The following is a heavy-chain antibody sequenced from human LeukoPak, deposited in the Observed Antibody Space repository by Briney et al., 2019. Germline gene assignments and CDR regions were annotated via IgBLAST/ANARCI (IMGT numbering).Heavy chain of an antibody. CDR3: ARRFCSSVSCYDDDAFDV. J-gene: IGHJ3*01. V-gene: IGHV1-18*01. CDR2: ISVYNGNT. CDR1: GYSFTSYG. D-gene: IGHD2-2*01. Sequence: ASVTVSCKASGYSFTSYGISWVRQAPGQGLEWMGCISVYNGNTNYAQRVQGRVTMTTDTSTNTAYMELRSLTSEDTAVYYCARRFCSSVSCYDDDAFDVWGQGTLVTVSS.